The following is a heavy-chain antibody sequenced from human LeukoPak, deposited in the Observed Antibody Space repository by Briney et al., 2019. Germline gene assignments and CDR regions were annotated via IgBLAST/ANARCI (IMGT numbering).Heavy chain of an antibody. CDR1: GFTFSSYS. D-gene: IGHD3-22*01. J-gene: IGHJ4*02. CDR2: ISSSSSTI. V-gene: IGHV3-48*01. CDR3: ARASGIVVVASDY. Sequence: GGSLRLSCAASGFTFSSYSMNWVRQAPGKGLEWVSYISSSSSTIYYADSVKGRFTISRDNAKNSLYLQMNSLRAEDTAVYYCARASGIVVVASDYWGQGTLVTVSS.